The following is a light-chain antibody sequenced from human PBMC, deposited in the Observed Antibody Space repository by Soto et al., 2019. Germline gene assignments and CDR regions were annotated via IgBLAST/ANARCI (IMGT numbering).Light chain of an antibody. V-gene: IGKV1-5*03. CDR3: QQYTSYSVT. Sequence: DIQMTQSPSTLSASVGDRVTITCRASQSVSDWLAWYQQKQGKAPSLLIYRASHLESGVPSRFSGGGSGTEFPLTSSSLQPDDFATYYCQQYTSYSVTFGPGTKVEIK. CDR2: RAS. J-gene: IGKJ1*01. CDR1: QSVSDW.